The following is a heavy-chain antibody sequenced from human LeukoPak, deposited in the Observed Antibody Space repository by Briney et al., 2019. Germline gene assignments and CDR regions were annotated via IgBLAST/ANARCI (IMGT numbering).Heavy chain of an antibody. V-gene: IGHV1-69*13. CDR2: IIPIFGTA. CDR3: ARDGTYYYDSSGYYGVDY. D-gene: IGHD3-22*01. Sequence: SVKVSCKASGGTFSSYAISWARQAPGQGLEWMGGIIPIFGTANYAQKFQGRVTITADESTSTAYMELSSLRSEDTAVYYCARDGTYYYDSSGYYGVDYWGQGTLVTVSS. CDR1: GGTFSSYA. J-gene: IGHJ4*02.